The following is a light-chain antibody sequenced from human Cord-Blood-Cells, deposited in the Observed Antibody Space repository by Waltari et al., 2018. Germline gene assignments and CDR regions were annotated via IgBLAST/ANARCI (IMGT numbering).Light chain of an antibody. CDR1: QSISSG. CDR2: KAS. J-gene: IGKJ2*01. Sequence: DIQMTQTPSTLSASVGDRVTITCRASQSISSGLAWYQQKPGKAPKLLIYKASSLESGGPSRFIGSGSGTEFTLTISSLQPDDFATYYCQQYNSYSYTFGQGTKLEIK. V-gene: IGKV1-5*03. CDR3: QQYNSYSYT.